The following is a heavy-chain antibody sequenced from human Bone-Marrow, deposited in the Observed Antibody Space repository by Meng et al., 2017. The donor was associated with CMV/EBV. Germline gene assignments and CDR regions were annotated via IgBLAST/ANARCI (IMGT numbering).Heavy chain of an antibody. CDR2: ISGSGGST. V-gene: IGHV3-23*01. Sequence: GESLKISCAASGFTFSDYYMSWIRQAPGKGLEWVSAISGSGGSTYYADSVKGRFTISRDNSKNTLYLQMNSLRAEDTAVYYCAKVPIYITGTVFDYWGQGTLVTVSS. J-gene: IGHJ4*02. D-gene: IGHD1-20*01. CDR3: AKVPIYITGTVFDY. CDR1: GFTFSDYY.